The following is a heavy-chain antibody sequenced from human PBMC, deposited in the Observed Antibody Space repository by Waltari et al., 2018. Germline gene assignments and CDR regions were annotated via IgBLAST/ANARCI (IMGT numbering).Heavy chain of an antibody. CDR2: ISYDGSNK. V-gene: IGHV3-30*18. CDR3: AKRPLRRGGIDY. J-gene: IGHJ4*02. Sequence: QVQLVESGGGVVQPGRSLRLSCAASGFTFSSYGMHWVRQAPGKGLEWVAVISYDGSNKYYADSVKGRFTISRDNSKNTLYLQMNSLRAEDTAVYYCAKRPLRRGGIDYWGQGTLVTVSS. D-gene: IGHD3-10*01. CDR1: GFTFSSYG.